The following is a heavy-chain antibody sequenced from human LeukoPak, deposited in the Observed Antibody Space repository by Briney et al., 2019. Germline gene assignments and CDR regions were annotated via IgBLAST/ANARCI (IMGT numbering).Heavy chain of an antibody. CDR3: AKLSRWELPQPDY. J-gene: IGHJ4*02. CDR1: GFTFSSYG. V-gene: IGHV3-30*02. Sequence: GGSLRLSCAASGFTFSSYGMHWVRQAPGKGLEWVAFIRYDGSNKYYADSVKGRFTISRDNSKNTLYLQMNSLRAEDTAVYYCAKLSRWELPQPDYWGQGTLVTVSS. D-gene: IGHD1-26*01. CDR2: IRYDGSNK.